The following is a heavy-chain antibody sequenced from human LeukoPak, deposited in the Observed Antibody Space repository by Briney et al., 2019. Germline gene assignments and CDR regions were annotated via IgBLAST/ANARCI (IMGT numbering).Heavy chain of an antibody. CDR2: IYPGDSDI. V-gene: IGHV5-51*01. CDR1: VYSFSIYW. J-gene: IGHJ5*01. D-gene: IGHD3-22*01. CDR3: ARRDSSGYSFDS. Sequence: GESLKISCKGSVYSFSIYWIAWVRQMPGKGLEWMGNIYPGDSDIRYSPSFHGQVTFSADKSISTAYLQWSSLKASDTPIYYCARRDSSGYSFDSWGQGPLVTVSS.